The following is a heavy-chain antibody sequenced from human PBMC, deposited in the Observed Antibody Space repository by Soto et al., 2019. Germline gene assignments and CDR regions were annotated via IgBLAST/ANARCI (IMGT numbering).Heavy chain of an antibody. CDR2: MNPDSGNT. D-gene: IGHD3-10*01. Sequence: QEQLVQSGAEVKKPGAPVKVSCKASGYTFSNYNINWVRQASGQGLEWMGWMNPDSGNTGYAEKFPGRVTMNRNRSISTAYMELSGLRSEDTAVYYCAREAASDPSFYYHYMDVWGKGTTVTVSS. V-gene: IGHV1-8*01. CDR1: GYTFSNYN. CDR3: AREAASDPSFYYHYMDV. J-gene: IGHJ6*03.